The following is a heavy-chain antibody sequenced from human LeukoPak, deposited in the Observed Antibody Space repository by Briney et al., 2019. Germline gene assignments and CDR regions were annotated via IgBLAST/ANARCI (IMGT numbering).Heavy chain of an antibody. CDR1: GGSISSGGYY. Sequence: SQTLSLTCTVSGGSISSGGYYWSWIRQPPGKGLEWIGYIYHSGSTYYNPSLKSRVTISVDRSKNQFSLKLSSVTAADTAVYYCARGVPFSRLRPLLDIWGQGTMVTVSS. V-gene: IGHV4-30-2*01. J-gene: IGHJ3*02. CDR3: ARGVPFSRLRPLLDI. CDR2: IYHSGST. D-gene: IGHD3-16*01.